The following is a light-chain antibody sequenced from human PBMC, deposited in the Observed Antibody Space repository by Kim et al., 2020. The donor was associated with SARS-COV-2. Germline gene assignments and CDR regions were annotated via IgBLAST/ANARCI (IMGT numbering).Light chain of an antibody. CDR2: DVN. J-gene: IGLJ1*01. CDR3: SSETSSSTPYV. Sequence: QSITISCTGTSSDVGAYNYVSWYQQHPGKAPKLMIYDVNNRPSGVSDRFSGSESGNTASLTISGLQAEDEADYYCSSETSSSTPYVFGTGTKVTVL. CDR1: SSDVGAYNY. V-gene: IGLV2-14*03.